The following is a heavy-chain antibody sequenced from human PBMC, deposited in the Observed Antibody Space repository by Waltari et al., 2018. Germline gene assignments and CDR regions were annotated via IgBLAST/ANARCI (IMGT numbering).Heavy chain of an antibody. CDR2: ISLNSGSL. J-gene: IGHJ5*02. CDR1: GFTFDDYA. D-gene: IGHD1-26*01. Sequence: EVQLVESGGGLVQPGRSLRLSCAASGFTFDDYAMHWVRQAPGKGLEWVSGISLNSGSLGLSGAVKGRFTIARDNAKNSRYLQMNSLRAEDTALYYCVRRMGATARWFDPWGQGTLVTVSS. V-gene: IGHV3-9*01. CDR3: VRRMGATARWFDP.